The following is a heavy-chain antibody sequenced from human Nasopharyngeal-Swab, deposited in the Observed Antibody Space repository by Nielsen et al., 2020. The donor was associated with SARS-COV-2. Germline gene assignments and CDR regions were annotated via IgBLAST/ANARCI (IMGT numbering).Heavy chain of an antibody. Sequence: WIRQPPGKGLEWVSSISSSSSYIYYADSVKGRLTISRDNAKNSLYLQMNSLRAEDTAVYYCARDRQQLVLGYYYYYMDVWGKGTTVTVSS. V-gene: IGHV3-21*01. D-gene: IGHD6-13*01. CDR3: ARDRQQLVLGYYYYYMDV. CDR2: ISSSSSYI. J-gene: IGHJ6*03.